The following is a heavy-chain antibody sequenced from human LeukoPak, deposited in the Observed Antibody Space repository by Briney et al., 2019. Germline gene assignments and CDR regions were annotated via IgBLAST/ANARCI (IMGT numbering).Heavy chain of an antibody. Sequence: PSETLSLTCAVSGGSISSYYWSWIRQPPGKGLEWIGYISYSGSTNYNPSLKSRVTISVDTSKNQFSLKLSSVTAADTAVYYRARRDHSSGWFHFDYWGQGTLVTVSS. J-gene: IGHJ4*02. CDR3: ARRDHSSGWFHFDY. V-gene: IGHV4-59*08. CDR2: ISYSGST. D-gene: IGHD6-19*01. CDR1: GGSISSYY.